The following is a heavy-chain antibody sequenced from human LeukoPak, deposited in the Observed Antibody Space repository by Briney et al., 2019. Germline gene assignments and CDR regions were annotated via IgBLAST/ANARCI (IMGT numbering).Heavy chain of an antibody. Sequence: GGSLRLSCAASGFTFSSYWMTWVRQAPGKGLEWVANIKQDESQKYYVDSVKGRFTISRDNAKNSLFLQMNSLRAEDTAVYYCARDQAVASVYREDSCGQGTLVTVSS. CDR3: ARDQAVASVYREDS. V-gene: IGHV3-7*01. D-gene: IGHD6-19*01. CDR2: IKQDESQK. J-gene: IGHJ4*02. CDR1: GFTFSSYW.